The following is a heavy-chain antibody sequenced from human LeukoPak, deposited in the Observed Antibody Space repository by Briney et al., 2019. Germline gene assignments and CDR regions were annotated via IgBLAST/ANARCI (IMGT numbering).Heavy chain of an antibody. Sequence: PGASVKVSWKASGGTFSSYAISWVRQAPGQGLEWMGGIIPIFGTANYAQKFQGRVTITADKSTSTAYMELSSLRSEDTAVYYCARDFGGGIVVVPAARESWFDPWGQGTLVTVSS. CDR3: ARDFGGGIVVVPAARESWFDP. CDR2: IIPIFGTA. J-gene: IGHJ5*02. V-gene: IGHV1-69*06. CDR1: GGTFSSYA. D-gene: IGHD2-2*01.